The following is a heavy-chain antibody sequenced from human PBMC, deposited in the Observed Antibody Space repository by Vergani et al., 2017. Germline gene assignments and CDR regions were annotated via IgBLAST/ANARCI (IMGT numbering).Heavy chain of an antibody. CDR3: ARVAPSNSEVTPTAFDV. V-gene: IGHV1-2*02. CDR2: INPKSGGT. Sequence: QVQLVQSGAEVKKPGASVKVSCKASGYTFIGYYMHWVRQAPGQGLEWMGWINPKSGGTKYAQDFQGRLTITADTSTSTAYMELRSLRSDDTAVYFCARVAPSNSEVTPTAFDVWGQGTMVTVSS. D-gene: IGHD1-1*01. CDR1: GYTFIGYY. J-gene: IGHJ3*01.